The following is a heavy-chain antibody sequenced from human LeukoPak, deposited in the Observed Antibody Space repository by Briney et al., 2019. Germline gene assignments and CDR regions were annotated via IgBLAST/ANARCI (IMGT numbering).Heavy chain of an antibody. D-gene: IGHD4-23*01. CDR2: ISYDGSNK. Sequence: GRSLRLSCAASGFTFSSFGMHWVRQAPGKGLEGVAVISYDGSNKYYADSVKGRFTISRDNSKNTLYLQMNSLRAEDTAVYYCGRRNYGGNAPYYYGMDVWGQGPTVTVSS. CDR1: GFTFSSFG. J-gene: IGHJ6*02. V-gene: IGHV3-30*03. CDR3: GRRNYGGNAPYYYGMDV.